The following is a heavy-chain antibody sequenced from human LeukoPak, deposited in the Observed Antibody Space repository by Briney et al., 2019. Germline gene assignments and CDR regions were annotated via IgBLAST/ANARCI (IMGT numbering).Heavy chain of an antibody. D-gene: IGHD2-15*01. V-gene: IGHV4-34*01. CDR3: ARVPYCSGGSCNYYYYYGMDV. Sequence: PSETLSLTCTVSGGSIRSYYWSWIRQPPGKGLEWIGEINHGGSTNYNPSLKSRVTISVDTSKNQFSLRQSSVTAADTAVYYCARVPYCSGGSCNYYYYYGMDVWGQGTTVTVSS. CDR2: INHGGST. J-gene: IGHJ6*02. CDR1: GGSIRSYY.